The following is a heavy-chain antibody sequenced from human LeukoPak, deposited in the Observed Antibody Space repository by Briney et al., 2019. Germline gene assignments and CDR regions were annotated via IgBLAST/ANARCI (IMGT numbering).Heavy chain of an antibody. Sequence: ASVKVSCKTSGYNFIDYYIHWVKEAPGEGLEWLGRVDPEDDATVYAEKFQGRLTITADTSTDTAHMELRSLRSDDTAVYYCSATTAITSGDHWGQGTLVTVSS. V-gene: IGHV1-69-2*01. CDR3: SATTAITSGDH. CDR2: VDPEDDAT. CDR1: GYNFIDYY. D-gene: IGHD1-1*01. J-gene: IGHJ4*02.